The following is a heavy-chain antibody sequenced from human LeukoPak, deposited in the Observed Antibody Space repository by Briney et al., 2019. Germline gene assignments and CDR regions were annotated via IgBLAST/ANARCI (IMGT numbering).Heavy chain of an antibody. D-gene: IGHD3-3*01. J-gene: IGHJ4*02. V-gene: IGHV4-34*01. CDR1: GVSFSGYY. Sequence: SETLSLTCAVYGVSFSGYYWSWIRQPPGKGLEWIGEINHSGSTNYNPSLKSRVTISVDTSKNQFSLKLSSVTAADTAVYYCARHSTFFGVVIIKGRVRGPFDYWGQGTLVTVSS. CDR3: ARHSTFFGVVIIKGRVRGPFDY. CDR2: INHSGST.